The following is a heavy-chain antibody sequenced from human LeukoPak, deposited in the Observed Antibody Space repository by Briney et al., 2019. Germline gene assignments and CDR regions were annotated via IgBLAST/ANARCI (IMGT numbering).Heavy chain of an antibody. D-gene: IGHD2-21*01. CDR1: GGSISSSSYY. CDR3: ARHLDHIVVVIAIGSLDAFDI. V-gene: IGHV4-39*01. Sequence: SETLSLTCTVSGGSISSSSYYWGWIRQPPGKGLEWIGSIYYSGSTYYNPSLKSRVTISVDTSKNQFSLKLSSVTAADTALYYCARHLDHIVVVIAIGSLDAFDIWGQGTMVTVSS. CDR2: IYYSGST. J-gene: IGHJ3*02.